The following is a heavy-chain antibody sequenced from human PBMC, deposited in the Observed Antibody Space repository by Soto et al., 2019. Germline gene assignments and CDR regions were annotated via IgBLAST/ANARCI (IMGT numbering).Heavy chain of an antibody. CDR2: IIPLFGTA. V-gene: IGHV1-69*13. J-gene: IGHJ4*02. D-gene: IGHD6-19*01. CDR3: ARPKGSYSSGYYYFDY. Sequence: GASVKVSCKASGGPFSTYAIYWVRQAPGQGLEWMGAIIPLFGTADYAQKFQGRVTITADESTSTAYMELSSLRSEDTAVYYCARPKGSYSSGYYYFDYWGQGTLVTVSS. CDR1: GGPFSTYA.